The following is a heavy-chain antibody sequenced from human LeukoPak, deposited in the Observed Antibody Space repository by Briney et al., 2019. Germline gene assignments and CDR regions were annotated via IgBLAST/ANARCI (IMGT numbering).Heavy chain of an antibody. D-gene: IGHD3-3*01. CDR2: ISGSGGST. CDR1: GFTFSSYA. J-gene: IGHJ4*02. V-gene: IGHV3-23*01. CDR3: AKDLDRITIFGVVTPDY. Sequence: GGSLRLSCAASGFTFSSYAMSWVRQAPGKGLGWVSAISGSGGSTYYADSVKGRFTISRDNSKNTLYLQMNSLRAEDTAVYYCAKDLDRITIFGVVTPDYWGQGTLVTVSS.